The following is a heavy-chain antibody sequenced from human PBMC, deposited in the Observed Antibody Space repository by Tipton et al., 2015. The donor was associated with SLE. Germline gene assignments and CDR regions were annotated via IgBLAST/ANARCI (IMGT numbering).Heavy chain of an antibody. D-gene: IGHD2-2*01. CDR2: IYHSGST. J-gene: IGHJ3*02. Sequence: TLSLTCAVYGGSFSGYYWSWIRQPPGKGLEWIGEIYHSGSTNYNPSLKSRVTISVDTSKNQFSLKLSSVTAADTAVYYCARGVQLSPRAFDIWGQGTRVTVSS. CDR3: ARGVQLSPRAFDI. V-gene: IGHV4-34*01. CDR1: GGSFSGYY.